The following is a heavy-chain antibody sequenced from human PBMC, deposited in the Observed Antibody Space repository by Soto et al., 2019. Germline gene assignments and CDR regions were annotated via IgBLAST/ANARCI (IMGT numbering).Heavy chain of an antibody. J-gene: IGHJ6*02. V-gene: IGHV4-61*08. CDR3: AREGLITGTTYYYYGMDV. D-gene: IGHD1-7*01. Sequence: SETLSLTCDVSGDTISTGGYTWAWIRQPPGKALEWIGYTYYRGSTNYNPSLKSRVTISVDTSKNQFSLRLGSVTAADTAVYYCAREGLITGTTYYYYGMDVWGQGTTVTVSS. CDR2: TYYRGST. CDR1: GDTISTGGYT.